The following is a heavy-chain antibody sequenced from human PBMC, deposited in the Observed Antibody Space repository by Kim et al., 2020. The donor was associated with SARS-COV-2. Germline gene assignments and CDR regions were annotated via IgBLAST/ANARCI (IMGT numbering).Heavy chain of an antibody. CDR1: GFTFSSYA. Sequence: GGSLRLSCAASGFTFSSYAMHWVRQAPGKGLEWVAVIWYDGSNKYYADSVKGRFTISRDNSKNTLYLQMNSLRAEDTAVYYCAKDMAPELVTYYYDSSGFSFDYWGQGTLVTVSS. CDR2: IWYDGSNK. D-gene: IGHD3-22*01. CDR3: AKDMAPELVTYYYDSSGFSFDY. J-gene: IGHJ4*02. V-gene: IGHV3-33*06.